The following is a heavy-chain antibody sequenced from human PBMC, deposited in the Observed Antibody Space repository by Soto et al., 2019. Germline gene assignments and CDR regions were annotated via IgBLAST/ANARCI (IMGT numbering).Heavy chain of an antibody. V-gene: IGHV3-11*01. CDR1: GFTFSDSY. D-gene: IGHD6-19*01. Sequence: QVQLVESGGGLVKPGGSLRLSCAASGFTFSDSYMSWIRQAPGKGLEWISYISSGGSTIFYADSVKGRFTISRDNAKNALYLQINSLRVEDTAVYYCARDPPVAGAGEAGIDVWGQGTAVTVSS. CDR2: ISSGGSTI. J-gene: IGHJ6*02. CDR3: ARDPPVAGAGEAGIDV.